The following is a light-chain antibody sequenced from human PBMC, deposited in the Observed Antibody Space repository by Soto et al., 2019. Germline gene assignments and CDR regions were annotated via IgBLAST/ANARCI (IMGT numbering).Light chain of an antibody. J-gene: IGLJ1*01. CDR1: SSDVGGYNY. Sequence: QSALTQPRSVSGSPGQSVTISCTGTSSDVGGYNYVSWYQHHPGKAPKLMIYDVSKRPSGVPDRFSGSKSGNTASLTISGLQAEDEADYYCCSYAGSYPFVFGTGTEVTVL. V-gene: IGLV2-11*01. CDR3: CSYAGSYPFV. CDR2: DVS.